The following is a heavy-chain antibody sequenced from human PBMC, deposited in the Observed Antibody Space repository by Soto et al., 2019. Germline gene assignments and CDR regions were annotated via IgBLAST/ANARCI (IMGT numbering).Heavy chain of an antibody. J-gene: IGHJ2*01. V-gene: IGHV3-33*01. CDR3: TRDVRSRYFDL. CDR1: GFTFRNYG. CDR2: IWYDGSNT. Sequence: PGGSLRLSCVASGFTFRNYGMHWVRQAPGKGLEWVAVIWYDGSNTFYADSVRGRLTISRDNSKNTLYLQMNSLRVDDTAVYYCTRDVRSRYFDLWGRGTLVTVSS. D-gene: IGHD1-26*01.